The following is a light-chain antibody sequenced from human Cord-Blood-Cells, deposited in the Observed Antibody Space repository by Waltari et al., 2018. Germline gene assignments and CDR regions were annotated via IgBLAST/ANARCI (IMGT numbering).Light chain of an antibody. J-gene: IGLJ1*01. V-gene: IGLV3-25*03. Sequence: SYELTQPPSVSVSPGQTARLTCSGDALPKQYAYWYQQKPGQAPVLVICKDSERPSGIPERLSGSSSGTTVTLTISGVQAEDEADYYCQSADSSGTYVFGTGTKVTVL. CDR2: KDS. CDR3: QSADSSGTYV. CDR1: ALPKQY.